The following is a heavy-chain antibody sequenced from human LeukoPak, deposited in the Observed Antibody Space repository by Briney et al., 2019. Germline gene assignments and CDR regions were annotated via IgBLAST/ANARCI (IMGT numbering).Heavy chain of an antibody. V-gene: IGHV3-21*01. Sequence: GGSLRLSCAASGFTFSSHSMNWVRQAPGKGLEWVSSISSSSSYIYYADSVKGRFTISRDNAKNSLYLQMNSLRAEDTAVYYCARVWESSGWSCEYFQHWGQGTLVTVSS. CDR2: ISSSSSYI. D-gene: IGHD6-19*01. CDR1: GFTFSSHS. CDR3: ARVWESSGWSCEYFQH. J-gene: IGHJ1*01.